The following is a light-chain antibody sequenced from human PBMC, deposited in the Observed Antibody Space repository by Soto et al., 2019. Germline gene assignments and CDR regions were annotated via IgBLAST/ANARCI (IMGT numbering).Light chain of an antibody. CDR2: KAS. CDR1: QSIRSW. Sequence: DNQMTQSPSTLSASVGDRVTITCRASQSIRSWLAWYQQRPGKAPKLLIYKASSLESGVPSRFSGSGSGTEFTLTISSLQPDDFATYYCQQYDSYAGWTFGQGTKVEIK. J-gene: IGKJ1*01. CDR3: QQYDSYAGWT. V-gene: IGKV1-5*03.